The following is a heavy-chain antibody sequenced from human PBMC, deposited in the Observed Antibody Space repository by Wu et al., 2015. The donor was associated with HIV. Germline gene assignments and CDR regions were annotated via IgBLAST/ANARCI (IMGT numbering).Heavy chain of an antibody. CDR2: ITPIFGTA. CDR3: ARNLAVAGMDS. V-gene: IGHV1-69*01. CDR1: GDSFSTYP. D-gene: IGHD6-19*01. Sequence: QVQLVQSGTEVQKPGSSVKVSCKTSGDSFSTYPITWVRQAPGQGLEWMGEITPIFGTAHQAQNFQARVSIIADASTRTVYMELRSLRSDDTAIYYCARNLAVAGMDSWGQGTLVTVSS. J-gene: IGHJ4*02.